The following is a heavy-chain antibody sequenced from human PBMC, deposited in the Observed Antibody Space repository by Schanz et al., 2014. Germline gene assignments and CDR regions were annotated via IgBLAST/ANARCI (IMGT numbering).Heavy chain of an antibody. J-gene: IGHJ4*02. CDR3: AKGRSSSWSDPEYFDY. CDR1: GFTFSDYY. D-gene: IGHD6-13*01. Sequence: QVQLVESGGGLVKPGGSLRLSCAASGFTFSDYYMSWVRQAPGKGLEWVSYISSVGISKYYADPVKGRFTISRDSAKNSLYLQINSLSAEDTSVYYCAKGRSSSWSDPEYFDYWGQGTLVAVSS. CDR2: ISSVGISK. V-gene: IGHV3-11*01.